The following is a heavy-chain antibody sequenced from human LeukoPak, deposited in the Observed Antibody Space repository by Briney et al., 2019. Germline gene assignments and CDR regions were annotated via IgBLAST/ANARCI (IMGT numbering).Heavy chain of an antibody. CDR2: IYTSGST. V-gene: IGHV4-4*09. D-gene: IGHD5-12*01. CDR1: GGSISSYY. J-gene: IGHJ4*02. Sequence: SETLSLTCTVSGGSISSYYWSWIRQPPGKGLEWTGYIYTSGSTNYNPSLKSRVTISVDTSKNQFSLKLSSVTAADMAVYYCARQVYSGYFDFWGQGTLVTVSS. CDR3: ARQVYSGYFDF.